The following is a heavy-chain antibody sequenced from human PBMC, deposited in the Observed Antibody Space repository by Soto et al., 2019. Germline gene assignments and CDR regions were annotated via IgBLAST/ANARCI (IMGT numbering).Heavy chain of an antibody. CDR3: ARERSSWFLDAFDI. D-gene: IGHD6-13*01. CDR2: INAGNGNT. V-gene: IGHV1-3*01. Sequence: QVQLVQSGAEVKKPGASVKVSCKASGYTFTSYAMHWVRQAPGQRLEWMGWINAGNGNTKYSQKFQGRVTITRDTSASTAYMELSSLRYEDTAVYDCARERSSWFLDAFDIWGQGTMVTVSS. J-gene: IGHJ3*02. CDR1: GYTFTSYA.